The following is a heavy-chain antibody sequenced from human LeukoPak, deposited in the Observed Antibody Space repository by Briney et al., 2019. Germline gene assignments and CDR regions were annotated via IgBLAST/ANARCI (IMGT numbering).Heavy chain of an antibody. J-gene: IGHJ4*02. D-gene: IGHD3-22*01. CDR3: ARDADDYDSSGYYLC. V-gene: IGHV1-18*01. Sequence: ASVKVSCKASGYTFTSYGISWVRQAPGHGLEWMGWISAYNGNTNYAQKLQGRVTMTTDTSTSTAYMELRSLRSDDTAVYYCARDADDYDSSGYYLCWGQGTLVTVSS. CDR1: GYTFTSYG. CDR2: ISAYNGNT.